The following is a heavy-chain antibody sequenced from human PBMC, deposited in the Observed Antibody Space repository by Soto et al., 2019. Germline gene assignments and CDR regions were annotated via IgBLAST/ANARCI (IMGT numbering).Heavy chain of an antibody. V-gene: IGHV4-4*07. J-gene: IGHJ4*02. CDR2: IYSSGSA. CDR1: LGSIYTYS. D-gene: IGHD1-26*01. Sequence: SETLSLTCTVSLGSIYTYSWTWIRQPAGKGLQWIGHIYSSGSANYSPSLKSRVSMSVDSSKNQISLKLSSVTAADTAVYYCATLVGANHDWRQGTLDTLAS. CDR3: ATLVGANHD.